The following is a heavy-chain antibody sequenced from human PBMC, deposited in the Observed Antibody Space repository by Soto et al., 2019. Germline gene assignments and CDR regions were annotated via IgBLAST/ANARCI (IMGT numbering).Heavy chain of an antibody. D-gene: IGHD3-10*01. CDR1: GYMFISYG. Sequence: ASVKVSCKASGYMFISYGINWVRQAPGRGLEWMGWIRPYNGDTKYAQSLQGRVTMTTDTSTSTAYMEMRSLRSDDTAVYYCVRDLDGSGSYYTDYWGPGTLVTVSS. CDR3: VRDLDGSGSYYTDY. CDR2: IRPYNGDT. V-gene: IGHV1-18*01. J-gene: IGHJ4*02.